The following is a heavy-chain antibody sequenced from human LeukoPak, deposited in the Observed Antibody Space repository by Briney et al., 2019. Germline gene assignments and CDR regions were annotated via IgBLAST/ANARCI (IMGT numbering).Heavy chain of an antibody. CDR3: TREDVAAPGGRFDY. CDR1: GFTFGDYA. Sequence: GGSLRLSCTASGFTFGDYAMSWVRQAPGKGLEWVGFIRSKAYGGTTEYAASVKGRFTILRDDSKSIAYLQMNSLKTEDTAVYYCTREDVAAPGGRFDYWGQGTLVTVSS. D-gene: IGHD5-12*01. J-gene: IGHJ4*02. CDR2: IRSKAYGGTT. V-gene: IGHV3-49*04.